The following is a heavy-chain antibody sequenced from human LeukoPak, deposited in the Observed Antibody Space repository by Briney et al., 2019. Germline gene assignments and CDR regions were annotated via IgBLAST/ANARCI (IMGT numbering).Heavy chain of an antibody. D-gene: IGHD3-22*01. CDR2: VIAIFGRV. CDR3: ARGELGDSSGFSFFDY. CDR1: RGTFSSYG. V-gene: IGHV1-69*05. Sequence: SVKVSCKASRGTFSSYGISWLRQAPGQGLEWMGGVIAIFGRVKYGQKFQGRATITTDESTSTAYMELISLTSEDTGVYYCARGELGDSSGFSFFDYWGQGTLVTVSS. J-gene: IGHJ4*02.